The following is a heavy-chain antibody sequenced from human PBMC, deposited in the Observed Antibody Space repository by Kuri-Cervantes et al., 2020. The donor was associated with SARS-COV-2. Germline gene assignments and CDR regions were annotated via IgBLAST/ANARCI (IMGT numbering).Heavy chain of an antibody. J-gene: IGHJ4*02. CDR2: IRYDGSSK. CDR3: STMRSY. D-gene: IGHD5-24*01. Sequence: GESLKISCAASGFTFSSYGMHWVRQAPGKGLEWVAFIRYDGSSKYYADSVKGRFTISRDNSKNTMYLQMSSLEVEDTGVYYCSTMRSYWGQGALVTVSS. V-gene: IGHV3-30*02. CDR1: GFTFSSYG.